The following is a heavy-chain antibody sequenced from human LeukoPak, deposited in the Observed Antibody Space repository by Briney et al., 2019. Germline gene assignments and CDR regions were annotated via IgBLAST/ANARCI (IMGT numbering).Heavy chain of an antibody. CDR3: ARANVYYGDGYYPVVGYYFDY. J-gene: IGHJ4*02. CDR2: ARNKANSYTT. V-gene: IGHV3-72*01. Sequence: GGSLRLSCAASGFTFSDHYMDWVCQAPGKGLEWVGRARNKANSYTTEYAASVKGRFTISRDDSKNSLYLQMNSLKTEDTAVYYCARANVYYGDGYYPVVGYYFDYWGQGTLVTVSS. D-gene: IGHD3-22*01. CDR1: GFTFSDHY.